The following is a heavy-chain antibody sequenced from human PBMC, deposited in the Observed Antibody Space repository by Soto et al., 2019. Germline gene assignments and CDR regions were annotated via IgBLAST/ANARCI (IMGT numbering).Heavy chain of an antibody. Sequence: QVQLVQSGAEVKKPGASVKVSCKASGYTFTSYGISWVRQAPGQGLEWMGWISAYNGNTHYAQKLQGRVTMTTDTSTTTAYMELRSLRSDDTAVYYCARDGREGVPAAVLGWFDPWGQGTLVTVSS. V-gene: IGHV1-18*01. D-gene: IGHD2-2*01. J-gene: IGHJ5*02. CDR1: GYTFTSYG. CDR3: ARDGREGVPAAVLGWFDP. CDR2: ISAYNGNT.